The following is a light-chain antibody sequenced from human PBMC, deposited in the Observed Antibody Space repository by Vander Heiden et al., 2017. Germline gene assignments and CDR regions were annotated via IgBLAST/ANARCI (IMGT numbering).Light chain of an antibody. CDR1: QSISSW. J-gene: IGKJ2*01. CDR2: KAS. Sequence: DIQMTQSPSTLSASVGDRVTITCRAGQSISSWLAWYQHKPGKAPKILIYKASSLESGVPSRFSGSGSGTEFTLTISGLQPDDVATYYCQQYKSYPSFGQGPKLEIK. CDR3: QQYKSYPS. V-gene: IGKV1-5*03.